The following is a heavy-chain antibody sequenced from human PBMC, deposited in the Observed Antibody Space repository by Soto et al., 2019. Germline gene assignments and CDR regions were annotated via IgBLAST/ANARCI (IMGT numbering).Heavy chain of an antibody. J-gene: IGHJ6*02. CDR1: GFTFSSYA. CDR3: AKSHYYDSRGGYYYYGMDV. D-gene: IGHD3-22*01. V-gene: IGHV3-23*01. CDR2: ISGSGGST. Sequence: EVQLLESGGGLVQPGGSLRLSCAASGFTFSSYAMSWVRQAPGKGLEWVSAISGSGGSTYYADSVKGRFTISRDNSKNTLYLQMNSLRAEDTAVYYCAKSHYYDSRGGYYYYGMDVWGQGTTVTVSS.